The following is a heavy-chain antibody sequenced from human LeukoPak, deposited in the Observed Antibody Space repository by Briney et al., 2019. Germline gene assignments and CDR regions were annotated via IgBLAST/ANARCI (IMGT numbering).Heavy chain of an antibody. Sequence: PSQTLSLTCTVSGGSISSGSYYWSWIRQPAGKGLEWIGRIYTSGSTNYNPSLKSRVTISVDTSKNQFSLKLSSVTAADTAVYYCARGLWFGELSSNYYYYYMDVWGKGTTVTISS. CDR2: IYTSGST. D-gene: IGHD3-10*01. CDR3: ARGLWFGELSSNYYYYYMDV. J-gene: IGHJ6*03. V-gene: IGHV4-61*02. CDR1: GGSISSGSYY.